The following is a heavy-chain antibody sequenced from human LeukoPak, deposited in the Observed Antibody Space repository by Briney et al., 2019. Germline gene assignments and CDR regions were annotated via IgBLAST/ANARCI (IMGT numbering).Heavy chain of an antibody. J-gene: IGHJ3*02. Sequence: SETLSLTCTVSGGSISSSSYYWGWIRQPPGKGLEWIGGIYYSGSTYYNPSLKSRVTISVDTSKNQFSLKLSSVTAADTAVYYCASLFITNCPGAFDIWGQGTMVTVSS. CDR2: IYYSGST. V-gene: IGHV4-39*01. CDR1: GGSISSSSYY. CDR3: ASLFITNCPGAFDI. D-gene: IGHD3-22*01.